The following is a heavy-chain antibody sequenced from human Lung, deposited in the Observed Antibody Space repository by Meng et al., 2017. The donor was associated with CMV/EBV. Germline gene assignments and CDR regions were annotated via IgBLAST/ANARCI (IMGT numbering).Heavy chain of an antibody. D-gene: IGHD3-3*01. J-gene: IGHJ4*02. V-gene: IGHV3-30*02. CDR2: IRYDGSNI. CDR3: AKGLSNYDSWSGCDY. Sequence: GGSXRLXXAASGFIFGTCGMHWVRQAPGKGLEWVSFIRYDGSNIYYVDSVKGRLFTSRDNSKNTLFLQMTSLRAEDTAVYYCAKGLSNYDSWSGCDYGGQGTLVTSPQ. CDR1: GFIFGTCG.